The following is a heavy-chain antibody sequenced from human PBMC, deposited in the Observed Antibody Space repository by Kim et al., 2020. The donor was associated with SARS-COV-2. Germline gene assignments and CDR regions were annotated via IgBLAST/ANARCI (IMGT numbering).Heavy chain of an antibody. CDR2: YASGST. J-gene: IGHJ4*02. CDR3: AMGFDY. V-gene: IGHV4-4*07. Sequence: YASGSTTYNPSLKSRVTMSVDTSKNQFSLKLSSVTAADTAVYYCAMGFDYWGQGTLVTVSS. D-gene: IGHD1-26*01.